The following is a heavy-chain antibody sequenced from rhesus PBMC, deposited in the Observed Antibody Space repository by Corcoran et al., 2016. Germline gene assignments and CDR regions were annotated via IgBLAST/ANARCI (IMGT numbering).Heavy chain of an antibody. J-gene: IGHJ4*01. V-gene: IGHV4-76*01. CDR1: GSSINRNYD. CDR3: ARRQGPFDY. Sequence: QVQLRESGPGVVKPSETLSLTCAVSGSSINRNYDWSWIRPPPGKGLEWIGYLYGSHGTTTYNPSLKNRVTISKDASKNQFFLKLSSVTAADTAVYYCARRQGPFDYWGQGVLVTVSS. CDR2: LYGSHGTT.